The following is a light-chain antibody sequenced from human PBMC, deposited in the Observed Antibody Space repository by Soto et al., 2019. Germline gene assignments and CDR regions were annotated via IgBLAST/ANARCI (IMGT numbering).Light chain of an antibody. CDR2: GAS. J-gene: IGKJ1*01. CDR1: QSVSSN. Sequence: ELVMLQSKATLSVSPGERATLSCRASQSVSSNLAWYQQKPGQAPRLLIYGASTRATGIPARFSGSGSGTEFTLTISSLQPDDFATYYFQPDNSYSFGQGTNVDIK. V-gene: IGKV3-15*01. CDR3: QPDNSYS.